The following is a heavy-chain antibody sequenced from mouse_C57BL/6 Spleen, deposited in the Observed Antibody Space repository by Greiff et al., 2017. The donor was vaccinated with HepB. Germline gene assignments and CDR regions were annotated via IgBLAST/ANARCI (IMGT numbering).Heavy chain of an antibody. J-gene: IGHJ3*01. D-gene: IGHD1-1*01. Sequence: EVKLMESGGGLVKPGGSLKLSCAASGFTFSSYAMSWVRQTPEKRLEWVATISDGGSYTYYPDNVKGRFTISRENAKNNLYLQMSHLKSEDTAMYYFARGGGYGSSLAWFAYWGQGTLVTVSA. CDR2: ISDGGSYT. CDR1: GFTFSSYA. V-gene: IGHV5-4*03. CDR3: ARGGGYGSSLAWFAY.